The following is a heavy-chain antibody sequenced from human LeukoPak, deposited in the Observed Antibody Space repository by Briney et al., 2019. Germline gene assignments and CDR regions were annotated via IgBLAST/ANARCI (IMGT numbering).Heavy chain of an antibody. V-gene: IGHV3-7*03. J-gene: IGHJ4*02. Sequence: GGSLRLSCVGSGFSFSNYSMSWVRQAPGKGLEWVADVNQDGSGQYYVDSVKGRFTISRDNAKNSLYLQMNSLRAEDTALYYCARERRNGDLWNSGDLWGQGTLVTVSS. D-gene: IGHD3-3*01. CDR3: ARERRNGDLWNSGDL. CDR1: GFSFSNYS. CDR2: VNQDGSGQ.